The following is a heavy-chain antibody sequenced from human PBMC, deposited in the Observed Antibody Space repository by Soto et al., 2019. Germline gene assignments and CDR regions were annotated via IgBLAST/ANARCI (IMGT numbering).Heavy chain of an antibody. J-gene: IGHJ5*02. CDR2: IIPIFGKA. D-gene: IGHD3-22*01. Sequence: ASVKVSCKASGGTFSSYAISWVRQAPGQGLEWMGGIIPIFGKANYAQKFQGRVTITADKSTSTAYMELSSLRSEDTAVYYCAGVWTFSGSYYYDSSGYYPTNWFDPWGQGTLVTVSS. V-gene: IGHV1-69*06. CDR1: GGTFSSYA. CDR3: AGVWTFSGSYYYDSSGYYPTNWFDP.